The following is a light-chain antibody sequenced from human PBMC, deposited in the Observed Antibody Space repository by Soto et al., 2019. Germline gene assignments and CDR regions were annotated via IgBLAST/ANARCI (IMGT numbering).Light chain of an antibody. Sequence: QSVLTQPPSVSRAPGQRVTISCTGSSSNIGAGYDVHWYQQLPGTAPKLLIYGNSNRLSGVPDRFSGSKSGTSASLAITGLQAEDEADYYCQSYDSSLSGSVFGGGTKVTVL. CDR1: SSNIGAGYD. CDR3: QSYDSSLSGSV. V-gene: IGLV1-40*01. CDR2: GNS. J-gene: IGLJ2*01.